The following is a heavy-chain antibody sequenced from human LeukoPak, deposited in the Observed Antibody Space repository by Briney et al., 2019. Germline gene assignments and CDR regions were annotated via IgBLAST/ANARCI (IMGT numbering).Heavy chain of an antibody. V-gene: IGHV4-59*01. Sequence: SETLSLTCTVSGGSISGYYWTWIRQLPGKGLEWIGYIYYSGSTNYNPSLKSRVTISVDTGKNQFSLKLSSVTAADTAVYYCARMSGAITAGWFDPWGQGILVIASS. CDR3: ARMSGAITAGWFDP. CDR1: GGSISGYY. CDR2: IYYSGST. J-gene: IGHJ5*02. D-gene: IGHD5-18*01.